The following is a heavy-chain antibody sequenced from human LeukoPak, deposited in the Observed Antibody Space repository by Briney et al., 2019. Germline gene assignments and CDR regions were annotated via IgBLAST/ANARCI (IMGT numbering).Heavy chain of an antibody. Sequence: PGRSLRLSCAASGFTFSSYGMHWVRQAPGKGLEWVAVIWYDGSNKYYADSVKGRFTISRVNSKNTLYLQMNSLRAEDTAVYYCARSPGIASSFDYWGQGTLVTVSS. CDR1: GFTFSSYG. D-gene: IGHD6-13*01. CDR2: IWYDGSNK. J-gene: IGHJ4*02. V-gene: IGHV3-33*01. CDR3: ARSPGIASSFDY.